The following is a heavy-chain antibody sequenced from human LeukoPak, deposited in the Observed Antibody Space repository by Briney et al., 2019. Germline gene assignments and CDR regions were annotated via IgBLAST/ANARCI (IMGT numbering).Heavy chain of an antibody. Sequence: PGGSLRLSCAASGFTFSSYGMHWVRQAPGKGLEWVAFIRYDGSNKYYADSVKGRFTISRDNSKNTLYLQMNSLRAEDTAVYYCAKGPVGVLPIRAFDYWGQGTLVTVSS. CDR3: AKGPVGVLPIRAFDY. CDR2: IRYDGSNK. V-gene: IGHV3-30*02. J-gene: IGHJ4*02. CDR1: GFTFSSYG. D-gene: IGHD4/OR15-4a*01.